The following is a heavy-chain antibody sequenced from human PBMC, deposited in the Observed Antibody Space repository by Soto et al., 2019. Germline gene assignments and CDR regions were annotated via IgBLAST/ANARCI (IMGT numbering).Heavy chain of an antibody. Sequence: QVQLRESGPGLVKSSQTQSLTCTVSGGSISSGDYYWSWIRQPPGKGLEWIGYIYYSGSTYNNPSLKSRVTISVDTSKNQFSLKLSSVTAADTAVYYCARAQGSGFLVSWGQGTLVTVSS. J-gene: IGHJ4*02. CDR1: GGSISSGDYY. CDR3: ARAQGSGFLVS. D-gene: IGHD3-10*01. CDR2: IYYSGST. V-gene: IGHV4-30-4*01.